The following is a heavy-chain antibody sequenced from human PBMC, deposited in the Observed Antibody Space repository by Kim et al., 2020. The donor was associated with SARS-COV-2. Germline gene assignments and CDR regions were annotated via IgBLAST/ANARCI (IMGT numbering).Heavy chain of an antibody. CDR1: GFTFSSYS. J-gene: IGHJ4*02. Sequence: GGSLRLSCAASGFTFSSYSMHWVRQAPGKGLEWVSVMSHDGGNQYYADSVKGRFTISRDNSKNTLYLQMSGLRNDDTAVYYCASGNYFAPTDYWGQGTLVTVSS. V-gene: IGHV3-30-3*01. D-gene: IGHD4-4*01. CDR2: MSHDGGNQ. CDR3: ASGNYFAPTDY.